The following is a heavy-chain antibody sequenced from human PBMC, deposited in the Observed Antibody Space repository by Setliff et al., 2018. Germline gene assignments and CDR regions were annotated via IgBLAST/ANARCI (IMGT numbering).Heavy chain of an antibody. CDR2: INTNTGNP. D-gene: IGHD3-3*01. CDR3: ARGPLHYDFWSGYYTVSWFDP. V-gene: IGHV7-4-1*02. Sequence: EASVKVSCKASGYTFTSYAMNWVRQAPGQGLEWMGWINTNTGNPTYAQGFTGRFVFSLDTSVSTAYQQISSLKAEDTAVYYCARGPLHYDFWSGYYTVSWFDPWGQGTLVTVSS. CDR1: GYTFTSYA. J-gene: IGHJ5*02.